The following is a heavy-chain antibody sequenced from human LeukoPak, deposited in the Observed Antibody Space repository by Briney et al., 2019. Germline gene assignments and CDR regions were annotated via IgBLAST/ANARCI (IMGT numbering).Heavy chain of an antibody. CDR2: MNPNSGNT. V-gene: IGHV1-8*03. D-gene: IGHD3-10*01. J-gene: IGHJ4*02. Sequence: RASVKVSCKASGYTFTSYDINWVRQATGQGLEWMGWMNPNSGNTGYAQKFQGRVTITRNTSISTAYMELSSLRSEDTAVYYCARTLHYGSGSDYWGQGTLVTVSS. CDR1: GYTFTSYD. CDR3: ARTLHYGSGSDY.